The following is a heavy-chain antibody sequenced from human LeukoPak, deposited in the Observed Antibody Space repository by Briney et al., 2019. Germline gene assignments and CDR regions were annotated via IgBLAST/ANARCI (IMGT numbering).Heavy chain of an antibody. CDR1: GGTFSSYA. J-gene: IGHJ6*03. CDR3: ARVPSSTRGYYYYMDV. V-gene: IGHV1-69*06. Sequence: GSSVKVSCKASGGTFSSYAISWVRQAPGQGLEWMGGIIPIFGTANYAQKFQGRVTITADKSTSTAYMELSSLRSEDTAVYYCARVPSSTRGYYYYMDVWGKGTTVTISS. CDR2: IIPIFGTA. D-gene: IGHD2-15*01.